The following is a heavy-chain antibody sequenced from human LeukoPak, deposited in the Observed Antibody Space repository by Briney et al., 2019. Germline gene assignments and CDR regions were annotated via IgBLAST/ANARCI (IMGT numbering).Heavy chain of an antibody. CDR2: INHRGTT. J-gene: IGHJ4*02. D-gene: IGHD5-24*01. V-gene: IGHV4-34*01. Sequence: MTSETLSLACAVYGGSFSGYYWSWIRQPPGKGLEWIGEINHRGTTNYNPSLKSRVTISVDTSKNQFSLNLNSVTAADTAVYYCAGGQWLQPIDYWGQGTLVTVSS. CDR3: AGGQWLQPIDY. CDR1: GGSFSGYY.